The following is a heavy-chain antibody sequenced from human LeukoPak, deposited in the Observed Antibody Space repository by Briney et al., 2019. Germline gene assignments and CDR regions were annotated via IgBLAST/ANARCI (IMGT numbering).Heavy chain of an antibody. J-gene: IGHJ4*02. D-gene: IGHD6-19*01. CDR1: GGSLSSGDYY. CDR3: ARGEAVNLLHY. V-gene: IGHV4-30-4*08. Sequence: SQTLSLTCTVSGGSLSSGDYYWSWIRQPPGKGLEWIGYIYYSGSTYYNPSLKSRVTISVDTSKNQFSLKLSSVTAADTAVYYCARGEAVNLLHYWGQGTLVTVSS. CDR2: IYYSGST.